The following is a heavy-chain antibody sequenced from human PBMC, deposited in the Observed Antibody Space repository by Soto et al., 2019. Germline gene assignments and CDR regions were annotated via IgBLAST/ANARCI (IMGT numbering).Heavy chain of an antibody. CDR3: AREFSYSPEAFDS. D-gene: IGHD1-26*01. CDR1: GGSVNSDTFY. V-gene: IGHV4-61*01. J-gene: IGHJ4*02. CDR2: IYYTGST. Sequence: QVHLQESGPGQVKSSETLSLICTVYGGSVNSDTFYWSWIRQPPVRGLEWIGYIYYTGSTHYNPSIKSRVTISIDTARNQFSLKLSSVTAADTAVYYGAREFSYSPEAFDSWGQGSLVTVSS.